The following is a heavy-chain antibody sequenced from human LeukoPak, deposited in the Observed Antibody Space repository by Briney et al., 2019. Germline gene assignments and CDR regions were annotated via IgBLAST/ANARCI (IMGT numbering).Heavy chain of an antibody. Sequence: SETLSPTCTVSGGSISSYYWSWIRQPPGKGLEWIGYIYYSGSTNYNPSLKSRVTISVDTSKNQFSLKLTSVTAADTAVYYCARHTVGATYDAFDIWGQGTMVTVSS. CDR3: ARHTVGATYDAFDI. J-gene: IGHJ3*02. V-gene: IGHV4-59*08. D-gene: IGHD1-26*01. CDR1: GGSISSYY. CDR2: IYYSGST.